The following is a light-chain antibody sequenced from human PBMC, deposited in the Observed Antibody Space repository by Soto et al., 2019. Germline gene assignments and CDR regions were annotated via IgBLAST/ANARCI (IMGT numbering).Light chain of an antibody. V-gene: IGLV2-11*01. CDR3: CSYAGSSLV. CDR1: SSDVGAYNY. J-gene: IGLJ2*01. CDR2: DVN. Sequence: QSALTQPASVSGSPGQSITISCTGTSSDVGAYNYVSWYQHHPGKAPKLIIFDVNKRPSGVPDRFSGSKSGNTASLTISGLQPEDEADYYCCSYAGSSLVFGGGTKLTVL.